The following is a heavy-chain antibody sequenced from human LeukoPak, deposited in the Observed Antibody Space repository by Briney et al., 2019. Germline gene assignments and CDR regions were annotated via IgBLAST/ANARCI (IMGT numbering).Heavy chain of an antibody. J-gene: IGHJ6*03. Sequence: GGSLRLSCAASGFTFSSYAMSWVRQAPGKGLEWVSAISGSGGSTYYADSVKGRFTISRDNSKNTLYLQMNSLRAEDTAVYYCAKVAQNYYDSSGYYYPHYYYYMDVWGKGTTVTVSS. CDR2: ISGSGGST. CDR1: GFTFSSYA. V-gene: IGHV3-23*01. CDR3: AKVAQNYYDSSGYYYPHYYYYMDV. D-gene: IGHD3-22*01.